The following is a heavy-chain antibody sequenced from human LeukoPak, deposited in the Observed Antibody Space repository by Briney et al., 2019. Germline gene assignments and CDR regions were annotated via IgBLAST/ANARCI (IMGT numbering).Heavy chain of an antibody. V-gene: IGHV5-51*01. CDR3: ARQTAMGRSGDY. J-gene: IGHJ4*02. CDR1: GYSFTSYW. D-gene: IGHD7-27*01. Sequence: GGSLQISCKASGYSFTSYWIGWVRHMPGKGLEWMGIIDPSDSGTRYTPSFQGQVTISVDKSLTTAYLQWNSLKASDTAMYYCARQTAMGRSGDYWGQGTLVTVSS. CDR2: IDPSDSGT.